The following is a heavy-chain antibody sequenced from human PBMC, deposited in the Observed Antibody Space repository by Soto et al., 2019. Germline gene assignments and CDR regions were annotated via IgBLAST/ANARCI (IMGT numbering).Heavy chain of an antibody. CDR2: IIPIFGTA. CDR3: ARAHSIAAAGLFDY. D-gene: IGHD6-13*01. V-gene: IGHV1-69*13. J-gene: IGHJ4*02. CDR1: GGTFSSYA. Sequence: ASVKVSCKASGGTFSSYAISWVRQAPGQGLEWMGEIIPIFGTANYAQKFQGRVTITADESTSTAYMELSSLRSEDTAVYYCARAHSIAAAGLFDYWGQGTLVTVSS.